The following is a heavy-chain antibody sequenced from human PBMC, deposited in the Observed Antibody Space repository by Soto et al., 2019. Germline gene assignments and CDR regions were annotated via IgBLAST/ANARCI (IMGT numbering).Heavy chain of an antibody. J-gene: IGHJ4*02. CDR2: IGGSGGST. Sequence: GGSLRLSCAASGFTFSSYAMSWVRQAPGKGLEWVSVIGGSGGSTYYADSVKGRFTISRDNSRNTLYLQMNSLRAEDTAVYYCAKLIGELSSSDYWGQGTLVTVSS. V-gene: IGHV3-23*01. CDR3: AKLIGELSSSDY. CDR1: GFTFSSYA. D-gene: IGHD3-10*01.